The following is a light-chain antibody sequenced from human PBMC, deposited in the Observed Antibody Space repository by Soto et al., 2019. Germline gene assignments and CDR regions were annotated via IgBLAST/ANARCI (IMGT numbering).Light chain of an antibody. J-gene: IGKJ5*01. Sequence: DIQMTQSPSSLSASVGDRVTITCRASQSISSYLNWYQQKPGQAPKLLIYAASSLQSGVPSRFSGSGSGTEFTLTISRLLPELFAADYCQHSYRTRDTFGQGTRLEIK. CDR3: QHSYRTRDT. CDR1: QSISSY. CDR2: AAS. V-gene: IGKV1-39*01.